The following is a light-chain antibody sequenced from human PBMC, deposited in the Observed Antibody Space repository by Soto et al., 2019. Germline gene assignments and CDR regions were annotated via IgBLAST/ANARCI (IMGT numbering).Light chain of an antibody. CDR1: QSVSSY. Sequence: EIVLSQSPATLSLSPGERATLSYRASQSVSSYLAWYQQKPGQAPRLLIYGASSRATGIPDRFSGSGSGTDFTLTISSLQSEDFAVYYCQQYDKWPPITFGQGTRLEIK. J-gene: IGKJ5*01. V-gene: IGKV3D-15*01. CDR2: GAS. CDR3: QQYDKWPPIT.